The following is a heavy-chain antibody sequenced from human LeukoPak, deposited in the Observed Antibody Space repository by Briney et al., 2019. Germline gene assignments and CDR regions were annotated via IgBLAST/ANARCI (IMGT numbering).Heavy chain of an antibody. V-gene: IGHV1-69*02. CDR1: GGTFSSYT. J-gene: IGHJ3*02. CDR2: IIPILGIA. CDR3: ARRTYPYDAFDI. D-gene: IGHD2-2*01. Sequence: SVKVSCKASGGTFSSYTISWVRQAPGQGLEWMGRIIPILGIANYAQKFQGRVTITADKSTSTAYMELSSLRSGDTAVYYCARRTYPYDAFDIWGQGTMVTVSS.